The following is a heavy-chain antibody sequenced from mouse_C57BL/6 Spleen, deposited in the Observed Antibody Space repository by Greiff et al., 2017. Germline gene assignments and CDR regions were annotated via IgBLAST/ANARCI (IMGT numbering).Heavy chain of an antibody. CDR3: TRSDYGSGGYFDY. CDR1: GYTFTDYE. Sequence: VQLQQSGAELVRPGASVTLSCKASGYTFTDYEMHWVKQTPVHGLEWIGAIDPETGGTAYNQKFKGKAILTADKSSSTAYMELRSLTSEDSAVYYCTRSDYGSGGYFDYWGQGTTLTVSS. J-gene: IGHJ2*01. V-gene: IGHV1-15*01. D-gene: IGHD1-1*01. CDR2: IDPETGGT.